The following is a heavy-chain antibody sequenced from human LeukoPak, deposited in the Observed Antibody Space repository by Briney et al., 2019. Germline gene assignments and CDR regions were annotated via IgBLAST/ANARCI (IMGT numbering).Heavy chain of an antibody. V-gene: IGHV4-39*07. J-gene: IGHJ4*02. CDR3: ARGSYYDSSGYPNFDY. CDR1: GGSISSSSYY. CDR2: IYYSGST. D-gene: IGHD3-22*01. Sequence: SETLSLTCTVSGGSISSSSYYWGWIRQAPGKGLEWIGSIYYSGSTNYNPSLKSRVTISVDTSKNQFSLKLSSVTAADTAVYYCARGSYYDSSGYPNFDYWGQGTLVTVSS.